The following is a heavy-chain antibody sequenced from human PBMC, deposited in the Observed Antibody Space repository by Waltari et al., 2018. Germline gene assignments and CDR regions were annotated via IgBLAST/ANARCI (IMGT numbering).Heavy chain of an antibody. CDR1: GFTPSDHH. CDR3: VAWLWGDGY. CDR2: SRNKNENYRT. V-gene: IGHV3-72*01. D-gene: IGHD6-19*01. Sequence: EVQLVESGGGLVHPGGSLRLSFAASGFTPSDHHMDWVRQAPGKGREWVGRSRNKNENYRTEYAASVIGRFAISRDDSKTFLSLQMNSLKNEDTAVYYCVAWLWGDGYWGQGTLVTVSS. J-gene: IGHJ4*02.